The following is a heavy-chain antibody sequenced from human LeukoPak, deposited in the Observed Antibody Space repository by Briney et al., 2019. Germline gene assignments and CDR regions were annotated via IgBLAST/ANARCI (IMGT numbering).Heavy chain of an antibody. CDR1: GYSISSGYY. J-gene: IGHJ4*02. D-gene: IGHD6-6*01. CDR3: ARAEYSSSSYEDY. CDR2: IYHSGST. Sequence: PSETLSLTCTVSGYSISSGYYWGWIRQPPGKGLEWIGSIYHSGSTYYNPSLKSRVTISVDTSKNQFSLKLSSVTAADTAVYCCARAEYSSSSYEDYWGQGTLVTVSS. V-gene: IGHV4-38-2*02.